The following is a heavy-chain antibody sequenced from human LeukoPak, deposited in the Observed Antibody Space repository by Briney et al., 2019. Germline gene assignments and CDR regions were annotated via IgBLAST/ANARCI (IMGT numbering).Heavy chain of an antibody. D-gene: IGHD2-21*02. Sequence: GGSLRPSCAASGFTFSSYAMSWVRQAPGKGLEWVSAISGSGGSTYYADSVKGRFTISRDNSKNTLYLQMNSLRAEDTAVYYCAKGPSVVVVTATSPTPYYFDYWGQGTLVTVSS. CDR2: ISGSGGST. CDR1: GFTFSSYA. J-gene: IGHJ4*02. V-gene: IGHV3-23*01. CDR3: AKGPSVVVVTATSPTPYYFDY.